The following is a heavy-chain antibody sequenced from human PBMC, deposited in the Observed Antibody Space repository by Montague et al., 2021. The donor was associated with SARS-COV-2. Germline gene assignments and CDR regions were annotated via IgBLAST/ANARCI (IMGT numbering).Heavy chain of an antibody. Sequence: CAISGDSVSNKSVAWNWIRRSPSRGLEWLGRTYYRSKWDSDYAESVKRRLVITPDTSKNQVSLQLNSVIPEDTAVYFCASSGITLTGLDAFDIWGQGTMVTVSS. V-gene: IGHV6-1*01. CDR3: ASSGITLTGLDAFDI. J-gene: IGHJ3*02. CDR1: GDSVSNKSVA. CDR2: TYYRSKWDS. D-gene: IGHD3-9*01.